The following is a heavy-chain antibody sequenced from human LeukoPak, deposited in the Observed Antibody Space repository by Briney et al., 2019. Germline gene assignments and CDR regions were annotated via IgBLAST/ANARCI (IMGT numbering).Heavy chain of an antibody. J-gene: IGHJ6*02. CDR3: ARDRAAAGDLYGMDV. CDR2: ITRSSSDI. D-gene: IGHD6-13*01. V-gene: IGHV3-21*01. Sequence: GSLRLSCAASGFTFSSYTMNWVRQAPGKGLECVSSITRSSSDIHYADSVKGRFTISRDNAKNSLYLQMDSLRAEDTAVYYCARDRAAAGDLYGMDVWGQGAAVTVSS. CDR1: GFTFSSYT.